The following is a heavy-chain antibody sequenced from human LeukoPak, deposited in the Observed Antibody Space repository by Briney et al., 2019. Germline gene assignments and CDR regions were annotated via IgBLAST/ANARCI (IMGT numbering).Heavy chain of an antibody. J-gene: IGHJ4*02. CDR1: GFTFSSYS. D-gene: IGHD6-13*01. CDR2: ISSSSSYT. Sequence: GGSLRLSCAASGFTFSSYSMNWVRQAPGKGLEWVSSISSSSSYTYYADSVKGRFTISRDNAKNSLYLQMNSLRAEDTAVYYCARSDTYSSSWPFDYWGQGTLVTVSS. CDR3: ARSDTYSSSWPFDY. V-gene: IGHV3-21*01.